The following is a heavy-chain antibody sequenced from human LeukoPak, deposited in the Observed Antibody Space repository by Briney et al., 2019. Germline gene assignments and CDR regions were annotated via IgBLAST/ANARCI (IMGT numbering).Heavy chain of an antibody. J-gene: IGHJ5*02. CDR2: INPSGGSGST. Sequence: ASVKVSCKASGFTFTSYYMHWVRQAPGQGLEWMGIINPSGGSGSTSYAQKFQGRVTMTRDTSTSTVYMELSSLRPEDTAVYFCARDKSGNDCFDPWGQGTLVTVSS. D-gene: IGHD5-12*01. V-gene: IGHV1-46*01. CDR3: ARDKSGNDCFDP. CDR1: GFTFTSYY.